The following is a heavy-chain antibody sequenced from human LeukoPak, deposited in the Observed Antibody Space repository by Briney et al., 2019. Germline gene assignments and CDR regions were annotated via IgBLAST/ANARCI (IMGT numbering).Heavy chain of an antibody. CDR1: GYTFTDYA. Sequence: ASVKVSCKASGYTFTDYAIHWVRQAPGQRLEGMGWINAGNGITKFSQKFQGRVTITGDTSASTAYVELSSLTSEDTAVYYCARDFGSSSGYYWFVPWGQGTLVTVSS. V-gene: IGHV1-3*01. J-gene: IGHJ5*02. CDR3: ARDFGSSSGYYWFVP. D-gene: IGHD6-19*01. CDR2: INAGNGIT.